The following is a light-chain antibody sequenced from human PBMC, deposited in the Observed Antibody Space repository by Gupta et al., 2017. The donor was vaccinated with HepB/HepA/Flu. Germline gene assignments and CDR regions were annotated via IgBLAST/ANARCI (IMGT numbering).Light chain of an antibody. V-gene: IGLV2-11*01. CDR2: EVT. CDR1: SSDIGGY. Sequence: SALTQPRSVSGSPGQSVTISCTGTSSDIGGYVSWFQQHPGKAPKLMIFEVTKRPSGVPDRFSDSKSGNTASLTISGLQAEDEDDYYCCAEAADTYVFGTGTEVSVL. J-gene: IGLJ1*01. CDR3: CAEAADTYV.